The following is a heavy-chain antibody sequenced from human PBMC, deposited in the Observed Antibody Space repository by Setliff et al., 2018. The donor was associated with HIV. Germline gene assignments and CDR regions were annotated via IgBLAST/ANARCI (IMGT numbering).Heavy chain of an antibody. V-gene: IGHV3-74*01. CDR3: ASESHSGSYPFDY. CDR1: GFTFSSYW. J-gene: IGHJ4*02. D-gene: IGHD1-26*01. Sequence: PGGSLRLSCAASGFTFSSYWMHRVRQAPGKGLVWVSRINTDGSSTNYADSVKGRFTISRDNAKNTLYLQMNSLRAEDTAVYYCASESHSGSYPFDYWGQGTLVTVSS. CDR2: INTDGSST.